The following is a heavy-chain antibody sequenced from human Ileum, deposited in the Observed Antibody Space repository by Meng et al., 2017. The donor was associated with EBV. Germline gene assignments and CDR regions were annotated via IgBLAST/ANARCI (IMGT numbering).Heavy chain of an antibody. V-gene: IGHV3-74*01. Sequence: VHLVESVGGLVQPGGSMRLSCAASGFTFSSYWMHWVRQAPGKGLVWASRITSDGSSTTYADSVKGRFTISRDNAKNTLYLQMNSLRAEDTAVYYCARVLDGSSPGYVYWGQGTLVTVSS. CDR3: ARVLDGSSPGYVY. CDR1: GFTFSSYW. J-gene: IGHJ4*02. CDR2: ITSDGSST. D-gene: IGHD6-6*01.